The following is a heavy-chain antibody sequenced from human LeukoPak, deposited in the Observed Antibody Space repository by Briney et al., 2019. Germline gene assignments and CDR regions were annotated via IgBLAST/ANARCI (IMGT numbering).Heavy chain of an antibody. CDR1: GYTLSELS. D-gene: IGHD3/OR15-3a*01. CDR2: FDPEDGEI. V-gene: IGHV1-24*01. Sequence: ASVKVACKVSGYTLSELSMHWVRQAPGKGLEWMGGFDPEDGEIIYAQKFQGRVTMTEDTFTDTAYMELSSLRSEDTAVYYCARHGLSNYMDVWGKGTTVTISS. J-gene: IGHJ6*03. CDR3: ARHGLSNYMDV.